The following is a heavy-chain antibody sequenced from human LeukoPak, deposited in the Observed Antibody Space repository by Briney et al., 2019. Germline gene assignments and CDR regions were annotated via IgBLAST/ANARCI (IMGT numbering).Heavy chain of an antibody. J-gene: IGHJ4*02. CDR3: ARERWSGDFDY. Sequence: DSVKGRFSISRDNAENSLYLQMNSLRAEDTAVYYCARERWSGDFDYWGQGTLVTVSS. D-gene: IGHD4-23*01. V-gene: IGHV3-7*01.